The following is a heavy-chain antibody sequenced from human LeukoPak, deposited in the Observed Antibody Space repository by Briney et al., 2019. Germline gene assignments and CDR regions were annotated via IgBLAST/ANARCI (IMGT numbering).Heavy chain of an antibody. J-gene: IGHJ5*02. Sequence: GGSLRLSCAASGFTFSSYWMHWVRQAPGKGLVWVSYINNDGSDTSYADSVKGRFTISRDNAKNTLYLQMNSLRAEDTAVYYCARDRPHNWFDPWGQGTLVTVSS. CDR2: INNDGSDT. V-gene: IGHV3-74*01. CDR1: GFTFSSYW. CDR3: ARDRPHNWFDP. D-gene: IGHD6-6*01.